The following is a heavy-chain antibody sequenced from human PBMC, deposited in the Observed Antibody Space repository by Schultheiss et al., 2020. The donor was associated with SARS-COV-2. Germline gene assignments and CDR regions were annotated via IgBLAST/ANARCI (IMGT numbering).Heavy chain of an antibody. Sequence: GESLKISCAASGFTFSSYAMSWVRQAPGKGLEYVSAISSNGGSTYYADSVKGRFTISRDNSKNTLYLQMNSLRAEDTAVYYCARDYSNSGYDSGGAFDIWGQGTMVTVSS. J-gene: IGHJ3*02. V-gene: IGHV3-64*04. D-gene: IGHD5-12*01. CDR1: GFTFSSYA. CDR2: ISSNGGST. CDR3: ARDYSNSGYDSGGAFDI.